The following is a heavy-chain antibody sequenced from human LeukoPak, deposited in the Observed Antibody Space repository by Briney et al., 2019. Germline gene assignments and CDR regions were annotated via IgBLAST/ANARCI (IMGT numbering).Heavy chain of an antibody. CDR3: ARAYDILTGYLSYFDY. Sequence: ASVKVSCKASGYTFTGYYMHWVRQAPGQGLGWMGWINPNSGGTNYAQKFQGRVTMTRDTSISTAYMELSRLRSDDTAVYYCARAYDILTGYLSYFDYWGQGTLVTVSS. V-gene: IGHV1-2*02. D-gene: IGHD3-9*01. CDR2: INPNSGGT. J-gene: IGHJ4*02. CDR1: GYTFTGYY.